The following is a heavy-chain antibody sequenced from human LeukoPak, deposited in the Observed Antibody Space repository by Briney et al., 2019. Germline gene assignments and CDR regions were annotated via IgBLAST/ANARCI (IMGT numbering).Heavy chain of an antibody. CDR3: ARHFLPYYFDY. V-gene: IGHV4-39*01. CDR2: VYHSGST. Sequence: SETLSLTSTVSGGSISSSAHYWGWIRQPPGEGLEWIACVYHSGSTFYNPSLKSRVTISVDTSKNQFSLRLRSVTAADTAVYYCARHFLPYYFDYWGQGTLATVSS. J-gene: IGHJ4*02. CDR1: GGSISSSAHY.